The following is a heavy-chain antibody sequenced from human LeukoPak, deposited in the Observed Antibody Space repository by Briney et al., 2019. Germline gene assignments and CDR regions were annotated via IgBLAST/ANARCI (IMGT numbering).Heavy chain of an antibody. CDR3: AKVQGGDYYYYMDV. V-gene: IGHV3-30*02. CDR1: GFTFSTYG. D-gene: IGHD3-10*01. CDR2: IRYDGNNR. Sequence: GGSLRLSCAASGFTFSTYGMHWVRQAPGKGLEWVSFIRYDGNNRYYADSVKGRFTISRDNSKNTLYLQMNSLRAEDTAVYYCAKVQGGDYYYYMDVWGKGTTVTVSS. J-gene: IGHJ6*03.